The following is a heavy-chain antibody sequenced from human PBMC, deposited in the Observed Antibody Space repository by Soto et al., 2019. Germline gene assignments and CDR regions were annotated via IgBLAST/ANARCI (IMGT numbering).Heavy chain of an antibody. CDR3: ARFTRGSSGDY. CDR1: GFTFNTYW. Sequence: EVQLVESGGDLGQPGGSLRLSCVASGFTFNTYWMSWVRQAPGKGLEWVANIKEDGSDKYYVDSVKGRFTISRDNAKNLLYLQMNSLGAGDTAMYYCARFTRGSSGDYWGQGTLVTVSS. V-gene: IGHV3-7*01. J-gene: IGHJ4*02. D-gene: IGHD6-25*01. CDR2: IKEDGSDK.